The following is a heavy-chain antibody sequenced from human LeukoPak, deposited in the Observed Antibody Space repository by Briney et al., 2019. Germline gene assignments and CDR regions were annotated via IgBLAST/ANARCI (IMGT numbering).Heavy chain of an antibody. Sequence: PGGSLRLSCAASGFTFSSYAVSWVRQAPGKGLEWVSAISGSGGSTYYADSVKGRFTISRDNSKNTLYLQMNSLRAEDTAVYYCAKDRHYGDYPEGAFDIWGQGTMVTVSS. CDR1: GFTFSSYA. CDR3: AKDRHYGDYPEGAFDI. D-gene: IGHD4-17*01. CDR2: ISGSGGST. V-gene: IGHV3-23*01. J-gene: IGHJ3*02.